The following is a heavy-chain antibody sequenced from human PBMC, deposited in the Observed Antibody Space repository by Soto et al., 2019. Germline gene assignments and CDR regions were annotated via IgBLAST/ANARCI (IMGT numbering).Heavy chain of an antibody. D-gene: IGHD6-13*01. CDR3: ARDRGRSSWYYALNDY. V-gene: IGHV1-18*01. CDR2: ISAYNGNT. Sequence: QVQLVQSGAEVKKPGASVKVSCKASGYTFTSYGISWVRQAPGQGLEWMGWISAYNGNTNYAQKLQGRVTMTTDTXTXXAYMERRSLRSDDTAVYYCARDRGRSSWYYALNDYWGQGTLVTVSS. CDR1: GYTFTSYG. J-gene: IGHJ4*02.